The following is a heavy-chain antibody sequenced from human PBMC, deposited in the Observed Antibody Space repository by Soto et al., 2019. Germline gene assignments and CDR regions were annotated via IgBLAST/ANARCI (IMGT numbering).Heavy chain of an antibody. J-gene: IGHJ6*02. D-gene: IGHD3-10*01. CDR1: GGSFSGYY. CDR2: INHSGST. Sequence: PSETLSLTCAVYGGSFSGYYWSWIRQPPGKGLEWIGEINHSGSTNYNPSLKSRVTISVDTSKNQFSLKLSSVTAADTAVYYCARARLLWFGELFYYYGMDVWSQGTTVTVSS. V-gene: IGHV4-34*01. CDR3: ARARLLWFGELFYYYGMDV.